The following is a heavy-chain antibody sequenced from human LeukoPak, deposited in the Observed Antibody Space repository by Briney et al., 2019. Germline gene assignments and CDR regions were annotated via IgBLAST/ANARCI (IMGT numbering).Heavy chain of an antibody. CDR3: ARRNDP. Sequence: ASETLSLTCAVYGGSFSGYYWSWIRQPPGKGLEWIGEINHSGSTNYNPSLKSRVTISVDTSKNQFSLKLSSVTAADTAVYYCARRNDPWGQGTLVTVSS. CDR1: GGSFSGYY. CDR2: INHSGST. J-gene: IGHJ5*02. V-gene: IGHV4-34*01.